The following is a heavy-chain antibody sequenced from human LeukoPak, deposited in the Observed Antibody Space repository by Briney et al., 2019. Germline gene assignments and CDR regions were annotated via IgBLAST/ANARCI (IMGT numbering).Heavy chain of an antibody. D-gene: IGHD3-22*01. Sequence: GGSLRLSCTASGFTFSNSDMNWVRQAPGKGLEWVSCIRGSGYNPEYTDSVKGRFTISRDNSENTLYLQMNSLRAEDTAVYYCAKVGGYYFHFDYWGQGTLVTVSS. CDR1: GFTFSNSD. V-gene: IGHV3-23*01. CDR3: AKVGGYYFHFDY. CDR2: IRGSGYNP. J-gene: IGHJ4*02.